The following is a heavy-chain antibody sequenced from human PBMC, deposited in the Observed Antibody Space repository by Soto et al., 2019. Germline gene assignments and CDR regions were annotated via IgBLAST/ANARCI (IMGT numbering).Heavy chain of an antibody. CDR3: ARDSWTGDEDV. J-gene: IGHJ6*02. V-gene: IGHV4-30-2*01. D-gene: IGHD1-1*01. CDR2: IYHSGST. Sequence: QLQLQESGSGLVKPSQTLSLTCAVSGGSISSGGYSWSWMRQPPGKGLEWIGYIYHSGSTYYNPSLNSRVTISVDRSKNQFSLKLSSVTAADTAVYYCARDSWTGDEDVWGQGTTVTVSS. CDR1: GGSISSGGYS.